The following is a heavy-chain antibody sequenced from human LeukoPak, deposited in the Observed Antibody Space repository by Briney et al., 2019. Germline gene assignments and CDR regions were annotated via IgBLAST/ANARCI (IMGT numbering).Heavy chain of an antibody. D-gene: IGHD3-10*01. Sequence: GGSLRLSCAASGFTFSSYWMSWVRQAPGKGLDWVANIKQDGSEKYYVDSVKGRFTISRDNAKNSLYLQMNSLRAEDTAVYYCARVITMVRGVIDIWGQGTMVTVSS. CDR2: IKQDGSEK. V-gene: IGHV3-7*03. CDR1: GFTFSSYW. CDR3: ARVITMVRGVIDI. J-gene: IGHJ3*02.